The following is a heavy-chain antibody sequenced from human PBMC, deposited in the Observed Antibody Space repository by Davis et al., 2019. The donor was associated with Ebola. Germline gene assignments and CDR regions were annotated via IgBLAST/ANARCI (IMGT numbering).Heavy chain of an antibody. Sequence: PGGSLRLSCAASGFTFSTSWMHWVRQAPGKGLVWVSRIKGDGSMTYADSVKGRFTISRDNAKNTLYLQMNSLRVEDTAVYYCAKPPGYSSGWLGPTSLGYWGQGTLVTVSS. J-gene: IGHJ4*02. CDR1: GFTFSTSW. V-gene: IGHV3-74*01. D-gene: IGHD6-19*01. CDR2: IKGDGSMT. CDR3: AKPPGYSSGWLGPTSLGY.